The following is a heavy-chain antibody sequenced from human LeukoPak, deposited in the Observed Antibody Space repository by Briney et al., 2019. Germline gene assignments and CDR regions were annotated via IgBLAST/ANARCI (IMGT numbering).Heavy chain of an antibody. V-gene: IGHV3-23*01. D-gene: IGHD6-19*01. Sequence: GGSLRLSCAASGFTFSTYAMIWVRQAPGRGLEWVSAISGSGGSTYYADSVKGRFTISRDNSKNTLYLQMNSLRAEDTAVYYCAKAVAGTRDYWGQGTLVTVSP. CDR3: AKAVAGTRDY. CDR1: GFTFSTYA. CDR2: ISGSGGST. J-gene: IGHJ4*02.